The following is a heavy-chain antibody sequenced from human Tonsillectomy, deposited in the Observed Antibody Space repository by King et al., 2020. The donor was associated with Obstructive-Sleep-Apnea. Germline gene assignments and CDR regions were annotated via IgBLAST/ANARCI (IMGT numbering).Heavy chain of an antibody. D-gene: IGHD6-13*01. V-gene: IGHV4-59*01. CDR3: VRRSTNGRGNWFDP. CDR1: GDSIKNSY. Sequence: VQLQESGPGLLKPLETLSLICNVSGDSIKNSYWSWIRQSPGRGLEWIAYVSHTGNTHYNPSLRSRTLISVDTSKNQLFLKVNSVTTTDTAVYYCVRRSTNGRGNWFDPWGQGTLVTVSS. CDR2: VSHTGNT. J-gene: IGHJ5*02.